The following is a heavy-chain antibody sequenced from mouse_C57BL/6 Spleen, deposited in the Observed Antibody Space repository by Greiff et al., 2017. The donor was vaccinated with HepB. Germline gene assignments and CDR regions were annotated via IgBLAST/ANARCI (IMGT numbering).Heavy chain of an antibody. V-gene: IGHV1-80*01. CDR1: GYAFSSYW. CDR2: IYPGDGDT. J-gene: IGHJ3*01. Sequence: QVQLQQSGAELVKPGASVKISCKASGYAFSSYWMNWVKQRPGKGLEWIGQIYPGDGDTNYNGKFKGKATLTADKSSSTAYMQLSSLTSEDSAVYFFARGSYCSNGVLFAYWGQGTLVTVSA. CDR3: ARGSYCSNGVLFAY. D-gene: IGHD2-5*01.